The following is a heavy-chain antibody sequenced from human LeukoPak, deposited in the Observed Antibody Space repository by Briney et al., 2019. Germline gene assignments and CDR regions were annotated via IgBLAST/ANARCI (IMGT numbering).Heavy chain of an antibody. CDR3: ARLGVPAAES. V-gene: IGHV3-30*03. CDR1: GFTFSSYG. D-gene: IGHD2-2*01. CDR2: ISYDGSNK. Sequence: GRSLRLSCAASGFTFSSYGMHWVRQAPGKGLVWVAVISYDGSNKYYADSVKGRFTISRDNSKNTLYLQMNSLRAEDTAVYYCARLGVPAAESWGQGTLVTVSS. J-gene: IGHJ5*02.